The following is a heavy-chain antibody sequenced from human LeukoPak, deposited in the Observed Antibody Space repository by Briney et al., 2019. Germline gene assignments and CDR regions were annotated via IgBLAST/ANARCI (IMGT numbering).Heavy chain of an antibody. V-gene: IGHV4-59*01. Sequence: PSEILSLTCTVSGGSISSYYWSWIRQPPGKGLEWIGYIYYSGSTNYNPSLKSRVTISVDTSKDQFSLKLSSVTAADTAVYYCARMYYDFWSGYSSQTFDYWGQGTLVTVSS. CDR3: ARMYYDFWSGYSSQTFDY. CDR1: GGSISSYY. J-gene: IGHJ4*02. CDR2: IYYSGST. D-gene: IGHD3-3*01.